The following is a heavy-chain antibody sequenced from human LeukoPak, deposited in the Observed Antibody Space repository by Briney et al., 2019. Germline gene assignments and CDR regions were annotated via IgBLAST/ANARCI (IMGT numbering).Heavy chain of an antibody. CDR3: ARELGVVFSYYFDY. D-gene: IGHD2-8*01. CDR2: IKQDGSEK. J-gene: IGHJ4*02. Sequence: PGGSLRLSCAVSGFTFSSYWMSWVRQAPGKGLEWVANIKQDGSEKYYVDSVKGRFTISRDNAKNSLYLQMNSLRAEDTAVYYCARELGVVFSYYFDYWGQGTLVTVSS. CDR1: GFTFSSYW. V-gene: IGHV3-7*01.